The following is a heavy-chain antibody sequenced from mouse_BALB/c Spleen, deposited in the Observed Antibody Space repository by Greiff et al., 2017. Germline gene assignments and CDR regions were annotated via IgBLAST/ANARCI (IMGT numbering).Heavy chain of an antibody. V-gene: IGHV5-17*02. D-gene: IGHD1-1*01. CDR3: ASPITTVVEGAWFAY. CDR1: GFTFSSFG. Sequence: EVKLVESGGGLVQPGGSRKLSCAASGFTFSSFGMHWVRQAPEKGLEWVAYISSGSSTIYYADTVKGRFTISRDNPKNTLFLQMTSLRSEDTAMYYCASPITTVVEGAWFAYWGQGTLVTVSA. CDR2: ISSGSSTI. J-gene: IGHJ3*01.